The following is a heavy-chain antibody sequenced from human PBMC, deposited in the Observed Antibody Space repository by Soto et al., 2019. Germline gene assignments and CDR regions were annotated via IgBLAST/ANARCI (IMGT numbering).Heavy chain of an antibody. CDR2: TYYRSKWYN. D-gene: IGHD3-3*02. V-gene: IGHV6-1*01. Sequence: SPSLSLACVISGDSVSTTSADWTLTRQSPSRGLEWLGRTYYRSKWYNDYAESVKSRIIINSDTSKNQFSLQLNSVTPEDTAVYYCARGVIRVDYWGQGTPVTVSS. CDR1: GDSVSTTSAD. CDR3: ARGVIRVDY. J-gene: IGHJ4*02.